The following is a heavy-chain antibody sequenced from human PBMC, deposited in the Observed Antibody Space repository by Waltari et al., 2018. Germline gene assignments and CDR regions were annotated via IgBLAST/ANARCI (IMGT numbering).Heavy chain of an antibody. CDR1: GFSFSSYG. Sequence: EVQLVESGGGLVQPGGSLRLSCSASGFSFSSYGMHWVRQTPGNGLEYVAGISDNGRSTYYANSVKDRFSISRDNSKNTLYIQMSSLRSEDTAIYYCVKTVVGSFIVDYWGQGTLVTVSS. CDR2: ISDNGRST. V-gene: IGHV3-64D*06. CDR3: VKTVVGSFIVDY. J-gene: IGHJ4*02. D-gene: IGHD1-26*01.